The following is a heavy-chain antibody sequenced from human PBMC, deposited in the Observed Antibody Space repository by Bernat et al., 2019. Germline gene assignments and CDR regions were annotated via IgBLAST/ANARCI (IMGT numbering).Heavy chain of an antibody. CDR3: ARTYYYDGSPPRAPDY. CDR2: IYYSGST. Sequence: QLQLQESGPGLVKPSETLSLTCTVSDGSISSSTYYWGWIRQPPGKGLEWIGSIYYSGSTYYDPSLKSRVTISVDTSKNQFSLKLSSVTAADTAVYYCARTYYYDGSPPRAPDYWGQGTLVTVSS. V-gene: IGHV4-39*01. D-gene: IGHD3-22*01. J-gene: IGHJ4*02. CDR1: DGSISSSTYY.